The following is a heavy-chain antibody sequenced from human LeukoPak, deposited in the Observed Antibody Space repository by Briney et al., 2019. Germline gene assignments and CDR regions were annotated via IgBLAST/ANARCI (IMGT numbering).Heavy chain of an antibody. D-gene: IGHD6-6*01. J-gene: IGHJ3*02. CDR3: ARAKRVSSFDAFDI. CDR2: INPNSGGT. CDR1: GYTFTGYY. Sequence: ASVKVSCKASGYTFTGYYMHWVRQAPGQGLEWMGWINPNSGGTNYAQKFQGRVTMTRDTSISTAYMELSRLRSDDTAVYYCARAKRVSSFDAFDIWGQGTMVTVSS. V-gene: IGHV1-2*02.